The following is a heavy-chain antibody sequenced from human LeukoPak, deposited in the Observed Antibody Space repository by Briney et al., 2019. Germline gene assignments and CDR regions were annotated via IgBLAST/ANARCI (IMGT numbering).Heavy chain of an antibody. Sequence: ASVKVSCKASGYTFTGYYMHWVRQAPGQGLEWMGWINPDSGGTNYAQKFQGRVTMTRDTSISTAYMELSRLRSDDTAVYYCARGVHNWNYFDYWGQGTLVTVSS. CDR2: INPDSGGT. CDR3: ARGVHNWNYFDY. D-gene: IGHD1-1*01. V-gene: IGHV1-2*02. CDR1: GYTFTGYY. J-gene: IGHJ4*02.